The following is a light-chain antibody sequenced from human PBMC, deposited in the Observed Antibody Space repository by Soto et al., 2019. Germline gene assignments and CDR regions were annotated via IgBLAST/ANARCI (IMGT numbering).Light chain of an antibody. Sequence: DIQMTQSPSSLSASVGDRVTITCQASQDITTSLNWYQQKPGKAPKLLIYDASNLETGVASGFSGSGSGTHFTFTISSLQPEDIATYYCQHYDNLPRVTFGPGTKVDIK. J-gene: IGKJ3*01. CDR3: QHYDNLPRVT. CDR2: DAS. V-gene: IGKV1-33*01. CDR1: QDITTS.